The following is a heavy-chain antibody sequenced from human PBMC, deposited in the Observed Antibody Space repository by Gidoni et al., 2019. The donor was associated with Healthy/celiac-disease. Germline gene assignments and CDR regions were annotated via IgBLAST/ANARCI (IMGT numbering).Heavy chain of an antibody. CDR3: TTANFRYSGSYWNFDY. J-gene: IGHJ4*02. V-gene: IGHV3-15*01. CDR2: IKSKTDGGTT. D-gene: IGHD1-26*01. Sequence: VQLVESGGGLVKPGGSLRLSCAASVFTFSNAWMSWVRQAPGKGLEWVGRIKSKTDGGTTDYAAPVKGRFTISRDDSKNTLYLQMNSMKTEDTAVYYCTTANFRYSGSYWNFDYWGQGTLVTVSS. CDR1: VFTFSNAW.